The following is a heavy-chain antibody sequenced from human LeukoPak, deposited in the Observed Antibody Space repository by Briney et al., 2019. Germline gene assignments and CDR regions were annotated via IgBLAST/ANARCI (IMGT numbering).Heavy chain of an antibody. D-gene: IGHD3-10*01. CDR3: ARGNYHGSGSYFYYYYYYMDV. CDR1: GYTFTSYG. J-gene: IGHJ6*03. V-gene: IGHV1-18*01. Sequence: GASVKVSCKASGYTFTSYGISWVRQAPGQGLEWMGWISAYNGNTNYAQKLQGRVTMTTDISTSTAYMELRSLRSDDTAVYYCARGNYHGSGSYFYYYYYYMDVWGKGTTVTVSS. CDR2: ISAYNGNT.